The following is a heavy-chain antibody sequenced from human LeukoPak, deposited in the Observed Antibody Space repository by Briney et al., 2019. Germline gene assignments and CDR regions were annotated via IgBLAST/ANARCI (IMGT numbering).Heavy chain of an antibody. D-gene: IGHD1-1*01. J-gene: IGHJ6*02. CDR1: GFTFSSYA. V-gene: IGHV3-30-3*01. CDR3: ATVGTTYTYYYNLDV. CDR2: ISYDGSNK. Sequence: GGSLRLSCAASGFTFSSYAMHWVRQAPGKGLEWVAVISYDGSNKYYADSVQGRFTISRDNSKNTLYLQMNSLRAEDTAVYYCATVGTTYTYYYNLDVWGQGTTVTVSS.